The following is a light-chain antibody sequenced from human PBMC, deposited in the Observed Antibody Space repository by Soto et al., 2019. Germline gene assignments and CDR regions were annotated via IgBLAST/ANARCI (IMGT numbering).Light chain of an antibody. Sequence: QSALTQPAAVSWTPGQSITISCTGSNSDVGIYDFVSGYQHHPGRAPKLIVSEVSHRPSGVSNRSSRSKSGNTASLTISGLQSEDEADYYWISYTRDDVRYVFGTGTKVTVL. V-gene: IGLV2-14*01. CDR2: EVS. CDR3: ISYTRDDVRYV. CDR1: NSDVGIYDF. J-gene: IGLJ1*01.